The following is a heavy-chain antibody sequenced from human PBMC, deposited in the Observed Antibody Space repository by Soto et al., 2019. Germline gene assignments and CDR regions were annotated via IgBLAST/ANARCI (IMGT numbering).Heavy chain of an antibody. D-gene: IGHD3-16*01. CDR3: VNGGEASGTDYYYNYGMDV. CDR1: GFTFSSYG. Sequence: PCGCLRLSCAASGFTFSSYGIHWVCQAQGKGLDWVVAVSPDGTDNYYADSVKCRFTISRDNSKNTLYLQMNSLRAEDTAVYYCVNGGEASGTDYYYNYGMDVWGQGTTVTVSS. J-gene: IGHJ6*02. CDR2: VSPDGTDN. V-gene: IGHV3-30*18.